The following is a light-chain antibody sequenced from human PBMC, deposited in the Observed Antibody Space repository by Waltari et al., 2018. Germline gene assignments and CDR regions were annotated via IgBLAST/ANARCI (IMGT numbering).Light chain of an antibody. Sequence: QLPGTAPKLLIYYSNQRPSGVPDRFSGSKSGTSASLAITGLRSEDEADYYCAACDNRMSSDVFGSGTKLTVL. V-gene: IGLV1-47*02. J-gene: IGLJ6*01. CDR2: YSN. CDR3: AACDNRMSSDV.